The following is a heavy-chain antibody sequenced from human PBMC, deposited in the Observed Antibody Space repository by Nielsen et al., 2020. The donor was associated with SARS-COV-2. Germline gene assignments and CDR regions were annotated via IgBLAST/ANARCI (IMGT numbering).Heavy chain of an antibody. Sequence: GESLKISCDASGFTFTSYTMTWVRQTPEKGLEWVSAISSSGSNTYYADSVKGRFTISRDNFKNTLYLQMDYLKAEDTAVYYCAKSSVAGTERIWYLYYHMDVWGKGTTVTVSS. V-gene: IGHV3-23*01. D-gene: IGHD6-19*01. CDR3: AKSSVAGTERIWYLYYHMDV. CDR2: ISSSGSNT. CDR1: GFTFTSYT. J-gene: IGHJ6*03.